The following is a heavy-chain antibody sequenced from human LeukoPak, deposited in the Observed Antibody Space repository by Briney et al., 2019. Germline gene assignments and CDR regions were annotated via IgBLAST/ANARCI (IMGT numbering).Heavy chain of an antibody. Sequence: GGSLRLSCAASGFTFSSFSMNWVRQAPGKGLEWVSYISSSSTIYYADSVKGRFTISRDNAKNSLFLQMNSLRAEDTAVYYCAGGHYYDSSGYSYWGQGTLVTVPS. CDR3: AGGHYYDSSGYSY. CDR2: ISSSSTI. V-gene: IGHV3-48*01. CDR1: GFTFSSFS. D-gene: IGHD3-22*01. J-gene: IGHJ4*02.